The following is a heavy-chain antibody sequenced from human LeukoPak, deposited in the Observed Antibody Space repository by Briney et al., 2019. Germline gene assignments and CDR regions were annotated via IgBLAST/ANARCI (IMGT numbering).Heavy chain of an antibody. CDR3: ARSRSPYYYDSSGQYDLDY. CDR1: GGTFSSYT. D-gene: IGHD3-22*01. CDR2: IIPILGIA. V-gene: IGHV1-69*02. J-gene: IGHJ4*02. Sequence: GSSVKVSCKASGGTFSSYTISWVRQAPGQGLEWMGRIIPILGIANYAQKFQGRVTITADKSTSTAYMELSSLRSEDTAVYHCARSRSPYYYDSSGQYDLDYWGQGTLVTVSS.